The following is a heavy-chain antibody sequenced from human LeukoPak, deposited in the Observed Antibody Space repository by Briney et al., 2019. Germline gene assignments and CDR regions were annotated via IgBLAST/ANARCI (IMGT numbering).Heavy chain of an antibody. CDR1: GFTFSSHS. J-gene: IGHJ6*02. V-gene: IGHV3-48*01. D-gene: IGHD3-3*01. CDR3: ARGGSGYYFGREYYGMDV. CDR2: ISSSSSTI. Sequence: GGSLRLSCAASGFTFSSHSMNWVRQAPGKGLEWVSYISSSSSTIYYADSVKGRFTISRDNAKNSLYLQMNSLRAEDTAVYYCARGGSGYYFGREYYGMDVWGQGTTVTVSS.